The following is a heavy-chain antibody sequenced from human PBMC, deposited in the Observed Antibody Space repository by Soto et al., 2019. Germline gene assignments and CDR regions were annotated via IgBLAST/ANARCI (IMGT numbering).Heavy chain of an antibody. J-gene: IGHJ4*02. CDR3: ATSPPSSSDYFYANDY. CDR1: GFTFSNYA. Sequence: GGSLRLSCAASGFTFSNYAMHWVRQAPGKGLYWVTVISYDGSHKFYADSVKGRFTISRDDSKNTLYLQMNSLRAEDTAVYYCATSPPSSSDYFYANDYWGQGTLVTVSS. V-gene: IGHV3-30-3*01. CDR2: ISYDGSHK. D-gene: IGHD3-22*01.